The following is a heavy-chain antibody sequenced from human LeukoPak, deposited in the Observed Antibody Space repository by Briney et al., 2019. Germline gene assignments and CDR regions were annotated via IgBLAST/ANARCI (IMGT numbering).Heavy chain of an antibody. D-gene: IGHD1-1*01. V-gene: IGHV3-48*03. Sequence: GGSLRLSCAASGFTFSSYEMNWVRQAPGKGLEWVSYISSSGSTIYYADSVKGRFTISRDNAKNSLYLQMNSLRAEDTAVYYCARYIPYYMDVWGKGTTVTISS. CDR3: ARYIPYYMDV. J-gene: IGHJ6*03. CDR1: GFTFSSYE. CDR2: ISSSGSTI.